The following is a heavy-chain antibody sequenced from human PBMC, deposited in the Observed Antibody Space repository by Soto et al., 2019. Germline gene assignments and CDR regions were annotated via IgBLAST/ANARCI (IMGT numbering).Heavy chain of an antibody. CDR2: TIPISGTT. V-gene: IGHV1-69*13. CDR3: AGGPYYNILTGYLSLDY. Sequence: SVKVSCKVSGGTFSSYTFSWVRQAPGQGLEWMGGTIPISGTTNYAQKFQGTVTITADESTSTAYMELSSLRSEDTAVYYCAGGPYYNILTGYLSLDYWGQGTPVTVSS. CDR1: GGTFSSYT. J-gene: IGHJ4*02. D-gene: IGHD3-9*01.